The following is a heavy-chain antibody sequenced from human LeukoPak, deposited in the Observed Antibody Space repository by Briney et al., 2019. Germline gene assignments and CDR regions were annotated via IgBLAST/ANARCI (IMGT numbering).Heavy chain of an antibody. CDR2: VFVSGNT. Sequence: PSETLSLTCTVSGASISRYYCNWIRQPAGKGLEWIGRVFVSGNTNYNPSLKSRVTMSLDTSNNQFSLNLSSVTAADTAVYYCAGDSRTGGGAFDIWGQGTMVTVS. CDR1: GASISRYY. D-gene: IGHD1/OR15-1a*01. J-gene: IGHJ3*02. V-gene: IGHV4-4*07. CDR3: AGDSRTGGGAFDI.